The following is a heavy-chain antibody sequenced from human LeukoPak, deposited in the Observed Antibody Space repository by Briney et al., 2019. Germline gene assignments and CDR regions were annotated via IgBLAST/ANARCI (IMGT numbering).Heavy chain of an antibody. CDR2: ISYDGSNK. Sequence: GGSLRLSCAASGFTFSSYAMHWVRQAPGKGLEWVTIISYDGSNKYYADSVKGRFTISRDNSKNTLYLQMNSLRAEDTAVYYCARSTPRKYYYYYYMDVWGKGTTVTVS. D-gene: IGHD2-15*01. CDR3: ARSTPRKYYYYYYMDV. CDR1: GFTFSSYA. J-gene: IGHJ6*03. V-gene: IGHV3-30*04.